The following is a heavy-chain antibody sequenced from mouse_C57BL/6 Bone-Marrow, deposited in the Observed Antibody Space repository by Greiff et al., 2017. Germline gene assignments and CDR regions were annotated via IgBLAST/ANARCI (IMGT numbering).Heavy chain of an antibody. CDR2: ISSGSSTI. V-gene: IGHV5-17*01. Sequence: DVLLVESGGGLVKPGGSLKLSCAASGFTFSDYGMHWVRQAPEKGLEWVAYISSGSSTIYYADTVKGRFTISRDNAKNTLFLQMTSLRSEDTAMYYCARPEDGSSPWYFDYWGQGTTLTVSS. CDR1: GFTFSDYG. CDR3: ARPEDGSSPWYFDY. J-gene: IGHJ2*01. D-gene: IGHD1-1*01.